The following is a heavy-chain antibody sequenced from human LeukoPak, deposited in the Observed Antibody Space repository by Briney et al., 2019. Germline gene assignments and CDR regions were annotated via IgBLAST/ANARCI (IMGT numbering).Heavy chain of an antibody. Sequence: QPGGSLRLSCAASGFTFSNYAMSWVRQAPGKGLEWVSGISGSGGSTYYADSVKGRFTVSRDNSKNTLYLQMNSLRAEDTAVYYCAKVYDFWSGSNTYYFDYWGQGTLVTVSS. J-gene: IGHJ4*02. CDR1: GFTFSNYA. CDR2: ISGSGGST. CDR3: AKVYDFWSGSNTYYFDY. D-gene: IGHD3-3*01. V-gene: IGHV3-23*01.